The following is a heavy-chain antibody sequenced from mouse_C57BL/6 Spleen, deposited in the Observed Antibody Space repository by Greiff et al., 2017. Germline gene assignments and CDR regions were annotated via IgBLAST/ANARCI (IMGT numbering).Heavy chain of an antibody. D-gene: IGHD1-1*01. CDR3: ARPYGSSPYWYFDV. Sequence: EVKLVESGGGLVKPGGSLKLSCAASGFTFSDYGLHWVRQAPEKGLEWVAYISSGSSTIDYADTVKGRFTSSRDNAKNTLFLQMTSLRSEDTAMYYCARPYGSSPYWYFDVWGTGTTVTVSS. J-gene: IGHJ1*03. CDR1: GFTFSDYG. V-gene: IGHV5-17*01. CDR2: ISSGSSTI.